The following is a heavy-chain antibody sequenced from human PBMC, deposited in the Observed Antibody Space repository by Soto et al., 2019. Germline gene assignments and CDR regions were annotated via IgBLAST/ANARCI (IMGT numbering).Heavy chain of an antibody. J-gene: IGHJ4*02. Sequence: PGGSLRLSCAASGFSFSSYSLNWVRQAPGKGLEWVSSITSSSTYIHYADSVKGRFTISRDNVKNSLSLQMNSLRAEDTAVYYCARDNNFFDSGTGVDYWGQGTLVTVSS. V-gene: IGHV3-21*01. CDR3: ARDNNFFDSGTGVDY. CDR2: ITSSSTYI. CDR1: GFSFSSYS. D-gene: IGHD3-10*01.